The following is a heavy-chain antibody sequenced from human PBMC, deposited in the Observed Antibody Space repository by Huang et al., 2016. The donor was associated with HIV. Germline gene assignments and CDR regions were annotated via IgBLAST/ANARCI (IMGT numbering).Heavy chain of an antibody. D-gene: IGHD6-19*01. CDR2: IRYDARKT. Sequence: QVQLAESGGGVVQSGGSLRLSCAASGFTFSNYGVNWVRQAPGKGLAWVAFIRYDARKTHYADSVKGRFTIARDKAKDTLYLQMTSLRAEDSAVYYCAKDKSRSGYGSGWYYFDSWGQGTAVTVSS. CDR1: GFTFSNYG. CDR3: AKDKSRSGYGSGWYYFDS. J-gene: IGHJ4*02. V-gene: IGHV3-30*02.